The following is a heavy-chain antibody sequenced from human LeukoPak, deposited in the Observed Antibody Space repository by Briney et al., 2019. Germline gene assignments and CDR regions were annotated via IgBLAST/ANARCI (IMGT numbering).Heavy chain of an antibody. CDR3: AKDRLDYGDYGYYFDY. V-gene: IGHV3-21*01. J-gene: IGHJ4*02. Sequence: PGGSLRLSCAAPRFTFNSYTMNWVRQAPGKGLEWVSSISSSSNYIYYADSVKGRFTISRDNAKNSLYLQMNSLRAEDTAVYYCAKDRLDYGDYGYYFDYWGQGTLVTVSS. CDR2: ISSSSNYI. CDR1: RFTFNSYT. D-gene: IGHD4-17*01.